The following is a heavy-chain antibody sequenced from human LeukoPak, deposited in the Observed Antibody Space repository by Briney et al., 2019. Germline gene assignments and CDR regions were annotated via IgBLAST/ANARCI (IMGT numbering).Heavy chain of an antibody. V-gene: IGHV4-4*09. J-gene: IGHJ4*02. Sequence: PSETLSLTCTASGGSISSYYWSWIRQPPGKGLEWIGYIYTSGSTNYNPSLKSRVTISVDTSKNQFSLKLSSVTAADTAVYYCARQGRGYGCNYFDYWGQGTLVTVSS. CDR1: GGSISSYY. D-gene: IGHD4-23*01. CDR2: IYTSGST. CDR3: ARQGRGYGCNYFDY.